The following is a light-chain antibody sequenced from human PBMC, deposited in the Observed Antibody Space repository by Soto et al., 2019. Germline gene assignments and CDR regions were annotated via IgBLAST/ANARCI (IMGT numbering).Light chain of an antibody. CDR3: SSYTSSSTYV. CDR2: DVN. Sequence: QSALTQPASVSWSPGQSITISCTGTSSDVGGYNYVSWYQQHPGKAPKLMIYDVNNRPSGVSNRFSGSKSGNTASLTISGLQAEDEADYYCSSYTSSSTYVFGTGTKLTVL. V-gene: IGLV2-14*01. CDR1: SSDVGGYNY. J-gene: IGLJ1*01.